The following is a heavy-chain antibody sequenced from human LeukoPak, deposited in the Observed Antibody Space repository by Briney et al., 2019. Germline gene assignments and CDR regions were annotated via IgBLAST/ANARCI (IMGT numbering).Heavy chain of an antibody. CDR1: GGTFSSYA. CDR2: ITVLSGTT. V-gene: IGHV1-69*05. J-gene: IGHJ5*01. D-gene: IGHD5-18*01. CDR3: PTELRGYSFGYDS. Sequence: GASVNVSCKASGGTFSSYAIAWVRQAPGQGLEWMGRITVLSGTTNYAQKFQDRVAITTDEPTSTAYMEVSGLTSEDTAVYYCPTELRGYSFGYDSWGQGTLVTVSS.